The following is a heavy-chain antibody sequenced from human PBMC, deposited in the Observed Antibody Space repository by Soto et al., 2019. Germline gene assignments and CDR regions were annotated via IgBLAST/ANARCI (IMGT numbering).Heavy chain of an antibody. D-gene: IGHD3-16*01. V-gene: IGHV4-59*12. Sequence: SETLSLTCTVSGGSISSYYWSWIRQPPGRGLEWIGYIYYSGSTNYNPSLKSRVTISLDTSKNQFSLRLSSVTAADTAVYFCSRSGRGGSNPPSLDDWGQGTLVT. CDR3: SRSGRGGSNPPSLDD. CDR1: GGSISSYY. CDR2: IYYSGST. J-gene: IGHJ4*02.